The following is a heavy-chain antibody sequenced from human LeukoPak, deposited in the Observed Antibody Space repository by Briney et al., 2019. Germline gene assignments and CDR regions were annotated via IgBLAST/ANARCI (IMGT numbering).Heavy chain of an antibody. V-gene: IGHV4-59*01. CDR2: IYYSGST. J-gene: IGHJ6*04. CDR1: GGSISSYY. Sequence: PSETLSLTCTVSGGSISSYYWSWIRQPPGKGLEWIGYIYYSGSTNYNPSLKSRVTISVDTSKNQFSLKLSSVSAADTAVYYYARGGLGYCSSTSCYLNVWGKGTTVTVSS. D-gene: IGHD2-2*01. CDR3: ARGGLGYCSSTSCYLNV.